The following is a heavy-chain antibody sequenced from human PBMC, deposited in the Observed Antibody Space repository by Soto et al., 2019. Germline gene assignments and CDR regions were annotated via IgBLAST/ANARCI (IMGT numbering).Heavy chain of an antibody. V-gene: IGHV3-23*01. J-gene: IGHJ4*02. Sequence: EVQLLDSGGGLVQPGGSLGLSCAASGFTFNNYAMNWVRQAPGMGLEWVATISNTGGGTYYADSVKGRFTISRDNSKNTLYLQMSSLRVEDTGVYYCAKDRLAGNFDYWGQGTQVTVSS. CDR3: AKDRLAGNFDY. CDR2: ISNTGGGT. CDR1: GFTFNNYA.